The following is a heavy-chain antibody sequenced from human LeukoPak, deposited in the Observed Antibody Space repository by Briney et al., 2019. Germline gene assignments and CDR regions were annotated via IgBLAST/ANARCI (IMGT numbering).Heavy chain of an antibody. D-gene: IGHD6-19*01. V-gene: IGHV1-69*01. Sequence: SVNVSYKASVGTFSSYAISWVRQAPGQGLEWMGGIIPIFGTANYAQKFQGRVTITADESTSTAYMELSSLRSEDTAVYYCARPPSGYSSGWWAFDIWGQGTMVTVSS. J-gene: IGHJ3*02. CDR1: VGTFSSYA. CDR2: IIPIFGTA. CDR3: ARPPSGYSSGWWAFDI.